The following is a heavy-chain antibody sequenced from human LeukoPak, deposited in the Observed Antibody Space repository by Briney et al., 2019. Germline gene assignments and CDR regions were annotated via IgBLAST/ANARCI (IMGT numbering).Heavy chain of an antibody. CDR3: AIGDYYDSSGSIDY. Sequence: SLRLSCAASGFTFDDYAMHWVRQAPGKGLEWVSGISWNSGSIGYADSVKGRFTISRDNAKNSLYLQMNSLRAEDTALYYCAIGDYYDSSGSIDYWGQGTLVTVSP. CDR1: GFTFDDYA. V-gene: IGHV3-9*01. J-gene: IGHJ4*02. CDR2: ISWNSGSI. D-gene: IGHD3-22*01.